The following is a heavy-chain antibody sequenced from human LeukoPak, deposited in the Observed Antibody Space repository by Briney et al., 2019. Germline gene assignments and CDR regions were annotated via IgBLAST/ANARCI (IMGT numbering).Heavy chain of an antibody. J-gene: IGHJ6*03. CDR3: ARGTEAGYYYYYYYMDV. CDR1: GYTFTNYG. D-gene: IGHD6-19*01. V-gene: IGHV1-18*01. CDR2: ISAYNGNT. Sequence: ASVKVSCKASGYTFTNYGISWVRQAPGQGLEWMGWISAYNGNTNYAQKLQGRVTMTTDTSTSTAYMELRSLRSDDTAVYYCARGTEAGYYYYYYYMDVWGKGTTVTVSS.